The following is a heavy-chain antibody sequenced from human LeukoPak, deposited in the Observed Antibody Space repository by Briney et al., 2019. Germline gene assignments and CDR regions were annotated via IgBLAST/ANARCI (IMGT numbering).Heavy chain of an antibody. CDR1: GFTFSSYG. CDR2: IWYDGSNK. V-gene: IGHV3-33*01. Sequence: GGSLRLSCAASGFTFSSYGMHWARQAPGKGLEWVAVIWYDGSNKYYADSVKGRFTISRDNSKNTLYLQMNSLRAEDTAVYYCAREGGRAYYYDSNSRFDYWGQGTLVTVSS. D-gene: IGHD3-22*01. CDR3: AREGGRAYYYDSNSRFDY. J-gene: IGHJ4*02.